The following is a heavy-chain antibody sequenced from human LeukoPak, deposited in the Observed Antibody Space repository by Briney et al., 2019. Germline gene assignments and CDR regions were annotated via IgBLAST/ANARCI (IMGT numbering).Heavy chain of an antibody. Sequence: GRSLRLSCAASGFTFSSYGMHWVRQAPGKGLEWVAVIWYDGSNKYYADSVKGRFTISRDNSKNTLYLQMNSLRAEDTAVYYCARVYYYYGMDVWGQGTTVTVSS. CDR2: IWYDGSNK. CDR3: ARVYYYYGMDV. J-gene: IGHJ6*02. CDR1: GFTFSSYG. V-gene: IGHV3-33*01.